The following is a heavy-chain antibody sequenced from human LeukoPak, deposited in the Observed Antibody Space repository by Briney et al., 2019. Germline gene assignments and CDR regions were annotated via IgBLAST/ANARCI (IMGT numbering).Heavy chain of an antibody. CDR3: ARDALQLTGNYVTRWWFDP. D-gene: IGHD3-9*01. CDR2: ISSTGTTI. V-gene: IGHV3-48*03. Sequence: GGSLRLSCAASGFTFSSYEMNWVRQAPGKGLEWVSYISSTGTTIYYADSVKGRFTISRDNAKNSMYLQMNSLRAEDTAVYYCARDALQLTGNYVTRWWFDPWGQGTLVTVSS. CDR1: GFTFSSYE. J-gene: IGHJ5*02.